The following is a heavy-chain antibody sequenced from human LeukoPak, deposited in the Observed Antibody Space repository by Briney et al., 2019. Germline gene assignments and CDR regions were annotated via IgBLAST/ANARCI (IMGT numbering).Heavy chain of an antibody. J-gene: IGHJ3*01. CDR2: VYDSGST. V-gene: IGHV4-39*01. D-gene: IGHD4/OR15-4a*01. CDR1: GGSISSSSYY. CDR3: ARLSHDYGDPPC. Sequence: PSETLSLTCTVFGGSISSSSYYWGWIRQPPGKGLEWIGSVYDSGSTYYNPSLKSRVAISVDTSKNQFSLKLRSVTAADTAVYYCARLSHDYGDPPCWGQGAMVTVSS.